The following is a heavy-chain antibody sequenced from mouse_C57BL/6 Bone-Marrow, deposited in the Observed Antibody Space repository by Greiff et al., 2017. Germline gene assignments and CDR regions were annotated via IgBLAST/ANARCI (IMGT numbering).Heavy chain of an antibody. V-gene: IGHV4-1*01. J-gene: IGHJ3*01. CDR3: ASIWDVGFAY. D-gene: IGHD4-1*01. CDR1: GIAFSRYW. Sequence: DVKLVESGGGLVQPGGSLKLSCAASGIAFSRYWMSWVRRAPGKGLEWIGEINPDSSTINYAPSLKDKFIISRDNAKNTLYLQMSKVRSEDTAVYYDASIWDVGFAYWGQGTLVTVSA. CDR2: INPDSSTI.